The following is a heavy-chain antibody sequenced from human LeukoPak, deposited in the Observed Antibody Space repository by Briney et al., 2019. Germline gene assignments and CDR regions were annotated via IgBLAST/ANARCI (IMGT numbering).Heavy chain of an antibody. Sequence: ASVKVSCKASGYTFTGYYMHWVRQAPGQGLEWMGWINPNSGGTNYAQKVQGRVTMTRDTSISTAYMELSRLRSDDTAVYYCARVNIVAKDFDYWGQGTLVTVSS. CDR1: GYTFTGYY. V-gene: IGHV1-2*02. CDR2: INPNSGGT. D-gene: IGHD5-12*01. CDR3: ARVNIVAKDFDY. J-gene: IGHJ4*02.